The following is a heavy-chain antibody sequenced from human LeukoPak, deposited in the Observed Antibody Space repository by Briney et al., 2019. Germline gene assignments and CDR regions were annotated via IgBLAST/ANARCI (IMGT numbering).Heavy chain of an antibody. CDR1: GDTFSSYA. Sequence: SVKDTCEPSGDTFSSYAISWVRQTPRQGLEWVGGIFPIFGTANYAQKFQGRVTITADESTSTAYMELSSLRSEDTAVYYCARVGAGSYPFPSAEYFQHWGQGTLVTVSS. V-gene: IGHV1-69*13. D-gene: IGHD1-26*01. CDR2: IFPIFGTA. J-gene: IGHJ1*01. CDR3: ARVGAGSYPFPSAEYFQH.